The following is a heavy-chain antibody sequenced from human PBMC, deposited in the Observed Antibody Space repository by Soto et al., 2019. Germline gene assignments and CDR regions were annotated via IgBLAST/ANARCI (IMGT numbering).Heavy chain of an antibody. CDR3: ARAYQGRVPAAMLGY. D-gene: IGHD2-2*01. CDR1: GYTFTGYY. Sequence: GASVKVSCKASGYTFTGYYMHWVRQAPGQGLEWMGWIDPNSGGTNYAQKFQGWVTMTRDTSISTAYMELSRLRSDDTAVYYCARAYQGRVPAAMLGYWGQGTLVTVSS. CDR2: IDPNSGGT. J-gene: IGHJ4*02. V-gene: IGHV1-2*04.